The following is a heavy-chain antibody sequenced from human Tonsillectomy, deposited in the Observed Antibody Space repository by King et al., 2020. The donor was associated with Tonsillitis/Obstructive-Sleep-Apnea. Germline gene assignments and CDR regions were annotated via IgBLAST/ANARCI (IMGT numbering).Heavy chain of an antibody. D-gene: IGHD3-3*01. CDR2: IYYGGST. J-gene: IGHJ3*02. Sequence: LQLQESGPGLVKPSETLSLTCTVSGGSISSSTYYWGWIRQPPGKGLEWIGSIYYGGSTYSNPSLRGRVTISVDTSKNQFSLKLSSVTAADTAVYYCARREDYDCWSAYDVGTTFDIWGQGTMVTVSS. V-gene: IGHV4-39*01. CDR1: GGSISSSTYY. CDR3: ARREDYDCWSAYDVGTTFDI.